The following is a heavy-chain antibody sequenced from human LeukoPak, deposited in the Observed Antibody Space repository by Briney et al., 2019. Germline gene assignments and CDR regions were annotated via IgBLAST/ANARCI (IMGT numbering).Heavy chain of an antibody. V-gene: IGHV4-39*01. CDR3: ARTNCGGDCYSFDY. D-gene: IGHD2-21*01. CDR2: IYYSGST. J-gene: IGHJ4*02. CDR1: GGSISSGSYY. Sequence: TLSLTCTVSGGSISSGSYYWSWIRQPPGKGLEWIGSIYYSGSTYYNPSLKSRVTISVDTSKNQFSLKLSSVTAADTAVYYCARTNCGGDCYSFDYWGQGTLVTVSS.